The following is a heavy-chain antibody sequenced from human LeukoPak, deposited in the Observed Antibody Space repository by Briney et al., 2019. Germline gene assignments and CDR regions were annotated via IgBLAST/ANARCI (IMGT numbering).Heavy chain of an antibody. Sequence: SETLSLTCTVSGGSISSGGYYWSWLRQHPGKGLEWLGYIYYSGSTYYNPSLKSRVTISVDTSKNQFSLKLSSVTAADTAVYYCARSVVVPAAIDYYYYMDVWGKGTTVTVSS. CDR2: IYYSGST. J-gene: IGHJ6*03. CDR1: GGSISSGGYY. CDR3: ARSVVVPAAIDYYYYMDV. V-gene: IGHV4-31*03. D-gene: IGHD2-2*02.